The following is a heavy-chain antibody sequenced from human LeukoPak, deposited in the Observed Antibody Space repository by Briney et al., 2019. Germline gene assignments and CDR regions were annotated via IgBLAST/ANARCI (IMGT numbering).Heavy chain of an antibody. V-gene: IGHV4-59*12. CDR3: ARVSNSGTTNYYYYYYMDV. CDR1: GVSISSYY. CDR2: ISDVGST. J-gene: IGHJ6*03. Sequence: SETLSLTCTVSGVSISSYYWSWIRQPPGKGLEWIGYISDVGSTDYNPSLKSRVTISVDTSKNQFSLKLSSVTAADTAVYYCARVSNSGTTNYYYYYYMDVWGKGTTVTISS. D-gene: IGHD3-10*01.